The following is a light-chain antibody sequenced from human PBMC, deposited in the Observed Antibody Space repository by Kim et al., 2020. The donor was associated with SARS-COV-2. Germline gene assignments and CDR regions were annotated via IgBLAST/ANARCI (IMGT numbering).Light chain of an antibody. Sequence: ELTQPPSASASLGASVTLTCTLSSDYSDYKVDWYQQRPGKGPRFVMRVGTGGIVGSKGDGIPDRFSVLGSGLNRYLTIENIQEEDESDYHCGADHGTGSNFLVVFGGGTQLTVL. CDR1: SDYSDYK. CDR2: VGTGGIVG. CDR3: GADHGTGSNFLVV. V-gene: IGLV9-49*01. J-gene: IGLJ2*01.